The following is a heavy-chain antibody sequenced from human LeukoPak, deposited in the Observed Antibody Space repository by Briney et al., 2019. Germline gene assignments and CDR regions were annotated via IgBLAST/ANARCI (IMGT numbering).Heavy chain of an antibody. Sequence: SETLSLTCTVSGGSISSYSWSWIRQPAGKGVEFIGRIYSSGSTTHNPSLKSRVTMSVDTSKNQFSLKLSSVTAADTAVYYCARSDCSSTSCYAFDYWGQGTLVTVSS. CDR2: IYSSGST. J-gene: IGHJ4*02. CDR3: ARSDCSSTSCYAFDY. D-gene: IGHD2-2*01. V-gene: IGHV4-4*07. CDR1: GGSISSYS.